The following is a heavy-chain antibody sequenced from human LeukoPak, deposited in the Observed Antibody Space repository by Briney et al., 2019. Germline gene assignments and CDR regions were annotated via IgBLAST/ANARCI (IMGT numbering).Heavy chain of an antibody. V-gene: IGHV1-46*01. CDR1: GYTFTNYY. Sequence: ASVKVSCKAYGYTFTNYYMRWVRQAPGQGLEWMGIINPSGGGTTYAQKFQGRVTMTRDTSTSTVYMELSSLRSEDTAVYYCAREIGPRQLHLWGSAFDYWGQGTLVTVSS. D-gene: IGHD5-18*01. J-gene: IGHJ4*02. CDR2: INPSGGGT. CDR3: AREIGPRQLHLWGSAFDY.